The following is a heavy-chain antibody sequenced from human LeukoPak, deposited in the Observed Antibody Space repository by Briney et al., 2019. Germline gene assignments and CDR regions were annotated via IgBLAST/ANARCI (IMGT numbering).Heavy chain of an antibody. J-gene: IGHJ4*02. Sequence: SETLSLTCTVSGGSISSYYWSWIRQPPGKGLEWIGYIYYSGSTNYNPSLKSRVTISVDTSKNQFSLKLSSVTAADTAVYYCARGHHYYDSSGYGYWGQGTLVTVSS. CDR3: ARGHHYYDSSGYGY. CDR2: IYYSGST. V-gene: IGHV4-59*01. D-gene: IGHD3-22*01. CDR1: GGSISSYY.